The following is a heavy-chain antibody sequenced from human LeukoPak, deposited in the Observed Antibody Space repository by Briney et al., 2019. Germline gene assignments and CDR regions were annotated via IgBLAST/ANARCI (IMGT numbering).Heavy chain of an antibody. V-gene: IGHV3-66*01. CDR3: ARDRITMVRGVIGISYMDV. CDR2: IYSGGST. D-gene: IGHD3-10*01. CDR1: GFTVSSNY. Sequence: PGGSLRLSCAASGFTVSSNYMSWVRQAPGKGLEWVSVIYSGGSTYYADSVKGRFTISRDNSKNTLYLQMNSLRAEDTAVYYCARDRITMVRGVIGISYMDVWGKGTTVTISS. J-gene: IGHJ6*03.